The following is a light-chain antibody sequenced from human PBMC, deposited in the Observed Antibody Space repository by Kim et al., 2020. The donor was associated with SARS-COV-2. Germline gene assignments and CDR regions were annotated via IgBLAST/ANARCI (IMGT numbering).Light chain of an antibody. CDR3: QQYGSSSWT. J-gene: IGKJ1*01. V-gene: IGKV3-20*01. CDR2: GAS. Sequence: SPGERATLSCRASLSVSSSYLAWYQQKPGQAPRLLIYGASSRATGIPDRFSGSGSGTDFTLTISRLEPEDFAVYYCQQYGSSSWTFGQGTKVDIK. CDR1: LSVSSSY.